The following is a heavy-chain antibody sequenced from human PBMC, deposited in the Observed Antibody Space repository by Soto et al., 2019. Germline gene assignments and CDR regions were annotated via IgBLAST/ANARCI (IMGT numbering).Heavy chain of an antibody. D-gene: IGHD4-17*01. Sequence: EVQLVESGGGLVKPGGSLRLSCAASGFTFSSYSMNWVRQAPGKGLEWVSSISSSSSYIYYADSVKGRFTISRDNPKNSLFLQMNNLRAEDTAVYYCARDQRETTVTTGPDYWGQGTLVTVSS. V-gene: IGHV3-21*01. CDR1: GFTFSSYS. CDR3: ARDQRETTVTTGPDY. CDR2: ISSSSSYI. J-gene: IGHJ4*02.